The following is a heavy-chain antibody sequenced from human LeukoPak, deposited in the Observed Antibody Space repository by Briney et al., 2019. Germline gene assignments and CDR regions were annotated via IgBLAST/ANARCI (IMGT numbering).Heavy chain of an antibody. CDR2: LYYSGSA. CDR3: ARVRNGGYYDSSGYYLDY. J-gene: IGHJ4*02. Sequence: PSETLSLTCTVSGGSISSSRYYWAWIRQSPGKGLEWIGSLYYSGSAYYNPSLKSRVTISVDTSKSQFSLRLSSVTAADTAIYYCARVRNGGYYDSSGYYLDYWGQGTLVTVSS. V-gene: IGHV4-39*07. D-gene: IGHD3-22*01. CDR1: GGSISSSRYY.